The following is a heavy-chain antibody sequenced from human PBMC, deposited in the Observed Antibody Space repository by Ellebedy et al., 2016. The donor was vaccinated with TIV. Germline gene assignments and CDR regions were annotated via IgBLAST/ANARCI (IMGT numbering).Heavy chain of an antibody. CDR2: ISGSGGST. CDR3: AKDGGDLDKLVVGTAPTGIADFDY. CDR1: GFTFRNYA. D-gene: IGHD2-15*01. Sequence: GESLKISCAASGFTFRNYATSWVRQAPGKGPEWVSVISGSGGSTYYADSVKGRFTISRDNSKNTLHLQMNSLRAEDTAVYYCAKDGGDLDKLVVGTAPTGIADFDYWGQGTLVTVSS. J-gene: IGHJ4*02. V-gene: IGHV3-23*01.